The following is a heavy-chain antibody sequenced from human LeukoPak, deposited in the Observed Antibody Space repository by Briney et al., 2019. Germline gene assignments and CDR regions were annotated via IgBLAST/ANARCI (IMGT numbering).Heavy chain of an antibody. CDR1: GFTFSNAW. D-gene: IGHD3-9*01. CDR2: IKSKTDGGTT. V-gene: IGHV3-15*01. Sequence: GGSLRLSCAASGFTFSNAWMSWVRQAPGKGLEWVGRIKSKTDGGTTDYAAPVKGRFTISRDDSKNTLYLQMNSLKTEDTAVYYCTTGVSDILTGPPYYYYYGMEVWGQGTTVTVSS. CDR3: TTGVSDILTGPPYYYYYGMEV. J-gene: IGHJ6*02.